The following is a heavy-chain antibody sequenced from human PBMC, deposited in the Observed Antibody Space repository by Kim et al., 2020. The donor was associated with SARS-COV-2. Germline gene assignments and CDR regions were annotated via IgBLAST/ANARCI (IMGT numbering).Heavy chain of an antibody. J-gene: IGHJ4*02. Sequence: DSVQGRFTISRDNAKNSLYLQMNSLRAEDTALYYCAKDSGLYYDILTGYDYWGQGTLVTVSS. V-gene: IGHV3-9*01. D-gene: IGHD3-9*01. CDR3: AKDSGLYYDILTGYDY.